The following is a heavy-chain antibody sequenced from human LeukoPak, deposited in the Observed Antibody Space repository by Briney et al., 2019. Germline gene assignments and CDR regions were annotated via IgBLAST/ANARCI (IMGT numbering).Heavy chain of an antibody. D-gene: IGHD5-12*01. CDR3: ARRSSGYDGYYFDY. CDR2: MNPNSGNT. J-gene: IGHJ4*02. CDR1: GYIFTSYD. V-gene: IGHV1-8*01. Sequence: GASVKVSCKASGYIFTSYDINWVRQATGQGLEWMGWMNPNSGNTGYAQKFQGRVTMTRNTSISTAYMELSGLRSEDTAVYYCARRSSGYDGYYFDYWGQGTLVTVSS.